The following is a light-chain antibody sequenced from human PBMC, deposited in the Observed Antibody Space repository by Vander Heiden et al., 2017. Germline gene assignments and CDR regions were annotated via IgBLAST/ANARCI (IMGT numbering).Light chain of an antibody. V-gene: IGLV2-8*01. CDR3: SSRAASNTLT. CDR1: SDDVGAYEY. Sequence: PPSASGSPGHSVTIPCTGTSDDVGAYEYVSWYQKYPGKAPRLIIYEVNKRPPGVPDRFSGSKSGNTASLTVSRLQAEDDADYYCSSRAASNTLTFGGGTKLTVL. CDR2: EVN. J-gene: IGLJ2*01.